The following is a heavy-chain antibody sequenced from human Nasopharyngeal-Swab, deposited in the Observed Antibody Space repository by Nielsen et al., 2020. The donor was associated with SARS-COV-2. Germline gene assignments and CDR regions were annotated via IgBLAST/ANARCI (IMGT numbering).Heavy chain of an antibody. D-gene: IGHD3-3*01. Sequence: WVRQAPGQGLEWMGIINPTGGSISYAQKFQGRVTMTRDTSTSTVYMELSSLRSEDTAVYYCARSGRITIFGVFINYYYYMDVWGKGTTVTVSS. CDR3: ARSGRITIFGVFINYYYYMDV. CDR2: INPTGGSI. V-gene: IGHV1-46*01. J-gene: IGHJ6*03.